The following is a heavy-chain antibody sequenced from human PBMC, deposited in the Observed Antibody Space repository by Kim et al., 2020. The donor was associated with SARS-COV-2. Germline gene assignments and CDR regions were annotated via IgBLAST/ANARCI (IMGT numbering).Heavy chain of an antibody. Sequence: GGSLRLSCVASGTFTDHYMDWVRLAPGKGLEWLSRTTNKDNIYTTYAPSVKGRFTVSRDDSKNSLYLQMNSLRTEDTAVYYCARDTAAAMDVWGQGTTVT. D-gene: IGHD6-25*01. CDR3: ARDTAAAMDV. V-gene: IGHV3-72*01. J-gene: IGHJ6*02. CDR2: TTNKDNIYTT. CDR1: GTFTDHY.